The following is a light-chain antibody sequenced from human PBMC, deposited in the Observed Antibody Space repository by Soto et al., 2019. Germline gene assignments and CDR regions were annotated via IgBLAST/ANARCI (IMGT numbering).Light chain of an antibody. V-gene: IGKV3-20*01. Sequence: EIVLTQSPGTLSLSPGERATLSCRASQSVSSSYLAWYQQKPGQAPRLLIYGASSRATGIPDRFSGSGSGTDFTLTINRLEPEDFAVYYCQQYGSSGYTFGQGTNLEIK. CDR2: GAS. J-gene: IGKJ2*01. CDR1: QSVSSSY. CDR3: QQYGSSGYT.